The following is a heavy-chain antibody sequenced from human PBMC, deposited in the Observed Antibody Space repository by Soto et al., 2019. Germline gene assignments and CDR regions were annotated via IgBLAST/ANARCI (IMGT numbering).Heavy chain of an antibody. CDR1: GFTFSSYG. CDR3: ARDGSGAAANPYFDY. D-gene: IGHD2-2*01. CDR2: ISTSSTYR. V-gene: IGHV3-21*04. J-gene: IGHJ4*02. Sequence: GGSLRLSCAASGFTFSSYGMHWVRQAPGKGLEWVSSISTSSTYRYIADSVTGRFTISRDNAQNSLYLQMTSLRAEDTAVYYCARDGSGAAANPYFDYWGQGTLVTVSS.